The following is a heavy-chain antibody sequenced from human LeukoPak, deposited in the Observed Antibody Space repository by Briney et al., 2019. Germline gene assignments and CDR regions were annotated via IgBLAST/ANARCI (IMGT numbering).Heavy chain of an antibody. V-gene: IGHV1-2*02. D-gene: IGHD3-10*01. Sequence: ASVKVSCKASGYTFTGHYIQWVRQAPGQGLEWMGWINPNSGGTNYAQKFQDRVTMTRDTSISTAYMELSRLRPDDTAVYYCARDRDFDNWGQGTLVTVSS. CDR1: GYTFTGHY. J-gene: IGHJ4*02. CDR2: INPNSGGT. CDR3: ARDRDFDN.